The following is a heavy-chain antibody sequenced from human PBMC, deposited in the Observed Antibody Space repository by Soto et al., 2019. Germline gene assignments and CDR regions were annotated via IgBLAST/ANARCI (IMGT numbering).Heavy chain of an antibody. CDR3: AGTLFGIIRHFDS. V-gene: IGHV3-23*01. J-gene: IGHJ4*02. CDR1: GLTFSNYG. Sequence: PGGSLRLSCAASGLTFSNYGMSWVRQAPGKGLEWVSAISDRDSSTYYADSVKGRFTISRDNSKNTVYLQMNSLRAEDTAVYYCAGTLFGIIRHFDSWGQGTLVTVSS. D-gene: IGHD3-3*01. CDR2: ISDRDSST.